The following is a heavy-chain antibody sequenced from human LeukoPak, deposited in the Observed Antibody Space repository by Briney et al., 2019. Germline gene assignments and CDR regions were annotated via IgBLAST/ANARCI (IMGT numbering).Heavy chain of an antibody. J-gene: IGHJ4*02. CDR3: ARVGSRGYYFDY. CDR1: GFTFSDYY. D-gene: IGHD1-26*01. Sequence: PGGSLRLSCASSGFTFSDYYMSWIRQAPGKGLEWVSHISGSSTYTNYADSVKGRFTISRDNANNSLYLQMNSLTAEDTAVFYCARVGSRGYYFDYWRQGTLVSVSS. V-gene: IGHV3-11*06. CDR2: ISGSSTYT.